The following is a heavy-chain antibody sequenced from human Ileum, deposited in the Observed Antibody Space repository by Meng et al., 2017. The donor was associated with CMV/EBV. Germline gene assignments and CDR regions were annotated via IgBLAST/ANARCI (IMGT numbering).Heavy chain of an antibody. CDR1: GGAMSGYY. V-gene: IGHV4-59*01. D-gene: IGHD1-1*01. Sequence: GSLRLSCTVSGGAMSGYYWRWIRQPPGKGLEWIGNIYNSGNSKYSPSLTGRVTISVDTSKSQCSLRLSSVTAADTAVYYCAGVKNDLYHSYGMDVWGQGTTVTVSS. CDR2: IYNSGNS. CDR3: AGVKNDLYHSYGMDV. J-gene: IGHJ6*02.